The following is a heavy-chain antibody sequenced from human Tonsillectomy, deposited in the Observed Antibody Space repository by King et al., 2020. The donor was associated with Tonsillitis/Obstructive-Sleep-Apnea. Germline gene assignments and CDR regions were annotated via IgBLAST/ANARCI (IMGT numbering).Heavy chain of an antibody. CDR1: GITFSSYA. CDR3: AKAMVQGIIITIFDY. CDR2: ISGGGGST. J-gene: IGHJ4*02. D-gene: IGHD3-10*01. V-gene: IGHV3-23*04. Sequence: QLVQSGGGLVQPGGSLRLSCAASGITFSSYAMSWVRQAPGKGLEWVSTISGGGGSTYYADPVKGRFTISRDNSKNTLYLQMNSLRAEDTAVYYCAKAMVQGIIITIFDYWGQGTLVTVSS.